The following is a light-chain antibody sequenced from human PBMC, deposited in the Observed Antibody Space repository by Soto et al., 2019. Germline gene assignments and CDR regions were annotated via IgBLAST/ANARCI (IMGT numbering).Light chain of an antibody. Sequence: EIVLTQSPGTLSLSPGERATLSCRASHSVSSRCLAWYQQKPGQAPRLLIYGASNRATGIPARFSGSGSGTEFTLTISSLQSEDFAVYYCQQYNSWPPITFGQGTRLEIK. CDR3: QQYNSWPPIT. CDR2: GAS. J-gene: IGKJ5*01. V-gene: IGKV3-20*01. CDR1: HSVSSRC.